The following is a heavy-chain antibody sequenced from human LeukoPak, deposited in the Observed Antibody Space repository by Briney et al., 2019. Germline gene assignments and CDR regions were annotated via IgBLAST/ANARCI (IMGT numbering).Heavy chain of an antibody. CDR2: INPNSGGT. D-gene: IGHD3-22*01. CDR1: GYTFTGYY. CDR3: ARARGYGNWFDP. J-gene: IGHJ5*02. V-gene: IGHV1-2*02. Sequence: ASVKVSCKASGYTFTGYYMHWVRQAPGQGLEWMGWINPNSGGTNYAQKFQGRVTMTRDTSISTADMELSRLRSDDTAVYYCARARGYGNWFDPWGQGTLVTVSS.